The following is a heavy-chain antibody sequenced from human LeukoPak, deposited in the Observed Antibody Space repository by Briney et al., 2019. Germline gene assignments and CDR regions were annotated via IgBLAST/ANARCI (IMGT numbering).Heavy chain of an antibody. CDR2: ISYDGTYK. J-gene: IGHJ4*02. CDR1: GFTFTSYG. Sequence: PGRSLRLSCAASGFTFTSYGMHWVRQAPGKGLEWVAVISYDGTYKYYAGSVKGRFTISRDDSKNTLCLQTNSLRAEDTAVYYCAKDRDSSWYSGCFDYWGQGTLVTVSS. V-gene: IGHV3-30*18. D-gene: IGHD6-13*01. CDR3: AKDRDSSWYSGCFDY.